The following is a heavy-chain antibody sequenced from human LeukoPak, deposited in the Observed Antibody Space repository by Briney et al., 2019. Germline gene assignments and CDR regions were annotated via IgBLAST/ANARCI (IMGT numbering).Heavy chain of an antibody. Sequence: ASETLSLTCAVYGGSFSGYYWTWLRQTPEKGLEWIGEMNPSGSTSYNPSLKSRVTISVDTSKNQFSLKLSSVTAADTAVYYCARGRQDVTMIVVVMTAVSYYLDVWGKGTTVTVS. CDR1: GGSFSGYY. CDR3: ARGRQDVTMIVVVMTAVSYYLDV. D-gene: IGHD3-22*01. CDR2: MNPSGST. J-gene: IGHJ6*03. V-gene: IGHV4-34*01.